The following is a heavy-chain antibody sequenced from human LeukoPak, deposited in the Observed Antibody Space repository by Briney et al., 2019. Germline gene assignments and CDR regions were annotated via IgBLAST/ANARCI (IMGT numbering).Heavy chain of an antibody. J-gene: IGHJ6*03. CDR1: GGSISSYY. V-gene: IGHV4-59*01. CDR3: ARELSLYYYYYMDV. Sequence: TSETLSLTCTVSGGSISSYYWSWIRQPPGKGLEWIGYIYYSGSTNYNPSLKSRVTISVDTSKNQFSLKLSSVTAADTAVYYCARELSLYYYYYMDVWGKGTTVTVSS. CDR2: IYYSGST.